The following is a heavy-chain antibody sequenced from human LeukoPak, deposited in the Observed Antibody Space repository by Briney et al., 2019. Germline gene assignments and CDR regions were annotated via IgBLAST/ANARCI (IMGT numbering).Heavy chain of an antibody. CDR3: AREIRYFDWLPYHDAFDI. CDR1: GGSFSGYY. Sequence: SETLSLTCAVYGGSFSGYYWSWTRQPPGKGLEWIGEINHSGSTNYNPSLKSRVTISVDTSKNQFSLKLSSVTAADTAVYYCAREIRYFDWLPYHDAFDIWGQGTMVTVSS. CDR2: INHSGST. J-gene: IGHJ3*02. D-gene: IGHD3-9*01. V-gene: IGHV4-34*01.